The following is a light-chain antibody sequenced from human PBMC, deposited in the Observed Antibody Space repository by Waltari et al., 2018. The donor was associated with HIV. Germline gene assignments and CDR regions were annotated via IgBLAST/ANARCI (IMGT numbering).Light chain of an antibody. CDR2: EVN. Sequence: QPALTQPASVSGSPPQSLTISCTGPSSDLGAYHYVSWYPLHQGKAPKVLMFEVNNRPSGVSDRFSGSKYGNTASLTISGLQVEDEAVYFCSSFGRGNTVLFGGGTKVTVL. V-gene: IGLV2-14*01. J-gene: IGLJ2*01. CDR1: SSDLGAYHY. CDR3: SSFGRGNTVL.